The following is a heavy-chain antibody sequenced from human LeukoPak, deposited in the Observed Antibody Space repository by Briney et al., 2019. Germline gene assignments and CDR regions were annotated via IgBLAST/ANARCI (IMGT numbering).Heavy chain of an antibody. CDR3: ARGGGEVDY. CDR1: GFTFSSYS. D-gene: IGHD3-16*01. V-gene: IGHV3-21*01. J-gene: IGHJ4*02. CDR2: ISSSSSYI. Sequence: GGSLRLSCAASGFTFSSYSMNWVRQAPGKGLEWVSSISSSSSYIYYADSVKGRFTISRDNAKNSLYLQMNSLRAEDPAVFYCARGGGEVDYWGQGTLVTVSS.